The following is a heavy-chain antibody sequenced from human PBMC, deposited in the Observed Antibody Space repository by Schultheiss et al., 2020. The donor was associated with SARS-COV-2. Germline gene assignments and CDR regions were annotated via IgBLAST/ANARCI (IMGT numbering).Heavy chain of an antibody. J-gene: IGHJ4*02. CDR1: GFTFSSYG. V-gene: IGHV3-30*18. CDR2: ISYDGSNK. Sequence: GGSLRLSCAASGFTFSSYGMHWVHQAPGKGLEWVAVISYDGSNKYYADSVKGRFTISRDNAKNSLYLQMNSLRAEDTALYYCAKDISATVTTLGYWGQGTLVTVSS. D-gene: IGHD4-11*01. CDR3: AKDISATVTTLGY.